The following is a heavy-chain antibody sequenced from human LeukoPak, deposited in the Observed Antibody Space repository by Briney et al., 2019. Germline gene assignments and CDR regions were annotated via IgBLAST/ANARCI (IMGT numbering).Heavy chain of an antibody. CDR3: ARDPIVGATENYFDY. Sequence: PSETLSLTCAVYGGSFSGYYWSWIRQPPGKGLEWIGYIYYSGSTNYNPSLKSRVTISVDTSKNQFSLKLSSVTAADTAVYYCARDPIVGATENYFDYWGQGTLVTVSS. V-gene: IGHV4-59*01. CDR2: IYYSGST. J-gene: IGHJ4*02. D-gene: IGHD1-26*01. CDR1: GGSFSGYY.